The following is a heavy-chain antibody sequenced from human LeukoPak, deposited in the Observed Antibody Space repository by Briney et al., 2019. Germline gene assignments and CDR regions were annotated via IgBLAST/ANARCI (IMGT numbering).Heavy chain of an antibody. CDR3: ASKSSGWFFDY. CDR1: GGSISSYY. D-gene: IGHD6-19*01. V-gene: IGHV4-59*12. J-gene: IGHJ4*02. Sequence: SETLSLTCTVSGGSISSYYWSWIRQPPGKGLEWIGYIYYSGSTNYNPSLKSRVTISVDTSKNQFSLKLSSVTAADTAVYYCASKSSGWFFDYWGQGTLVTVSS. CDR2: IYYSGST.